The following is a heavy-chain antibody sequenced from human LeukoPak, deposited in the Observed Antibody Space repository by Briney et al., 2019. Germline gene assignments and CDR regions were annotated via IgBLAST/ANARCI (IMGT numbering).Heavy chain of an antibody. CDR2: IYYSGST. V-gene: IGHV4-30-4*08. D-gene: IGHD2-2*01. Sequence: SETLSLTCTVSGGSISSGDYYWSWIRQPPGKGLEWIGYIYYSGSTYYNPSLKSRVTISVDTSKNQFSLKLSSVTAADTAVYYCAREGSHSSTSSDDAFDIWGQGTMVTVSS. J-gene: IGHJ3*02. CDR1: GGSISSGDYY. CDR3: AREGSHSSTSSDDAFDI.